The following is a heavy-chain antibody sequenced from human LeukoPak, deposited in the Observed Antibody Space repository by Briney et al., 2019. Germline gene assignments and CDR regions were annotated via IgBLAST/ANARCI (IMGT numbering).Heavy chain of an antibody. D-gene: IGHD3-3*01. J-gene: IGHJ4*02. CDR1: GGSISSGDYY. V-gene: IGHV4-30-4*01. Sequence: SQTLSLTCTVSGGSISSGDYYWSWIRQPPGKGLEWIGYIYYSGSTNYNPSLKSRVTISVDTSKNQFSLKLSSVTAADTAVYYCARGTSGVLRFLEWSNYYFDYWGQGTLVTVSS. CDR2: IYYSGST. CDR3: ARGTSGVLRFLEWSNYYFDY.